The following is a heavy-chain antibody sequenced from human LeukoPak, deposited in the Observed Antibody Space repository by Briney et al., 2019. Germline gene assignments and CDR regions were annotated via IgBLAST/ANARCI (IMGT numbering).Heavy chain of an antibody. Sequence: PSETLSLTCTVSGGSISSYYWSWIRQPPGKGLEWIGYIYYSGSTNYNPSLKSRVTISVDTSKNQFSLKLSSVTAADTATYYCARHNSGSYYALDYWGQGTLVTVSS. D-gene: IGHD1-26*01. J-gene: IGHJ4*02. CDR1: GGSISSYY. CDR3: ARHNSGSYYALDY. CDR2: IYYSGST. V-gene: IGHV4-59*08.